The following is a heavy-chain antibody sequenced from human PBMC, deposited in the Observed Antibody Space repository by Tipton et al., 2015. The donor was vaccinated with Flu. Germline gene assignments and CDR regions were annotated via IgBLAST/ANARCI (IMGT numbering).Heavy chain of an antibody. Sequence: LRLSCTVPGGSISSYYWSWIRQPPGKGLEWIGYIYYSGSTNYNPSLKSRVTISVDTSKNQFSLKLGSVTAADTAVYYCARVSSSSSWSQDWYFDLWGRGTLVTVSS. D-gene: IGHD6-13*01. CDR2: IYYSGST. J-gene: IGHJ2*01. V-gene: IGHV4-59*01. CDR1: GGSISSYY. CDR3: ARVSSSSSWSQDWYFDL.